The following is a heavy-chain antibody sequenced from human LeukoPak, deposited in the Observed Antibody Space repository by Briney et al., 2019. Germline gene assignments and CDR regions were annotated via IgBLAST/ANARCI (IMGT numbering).Heavy chain of an antibody. D-gene: IGHD3-3*01. J-gene: IGHJ4*02. Sequence: SETLSLTCTVSGGSISSYYWSWIRQPAGKGLEWIGRIYTSGSTNYNPSLKSRVTMPVDTSKNQFSLKLSSVTAADTAVYYCASANYDFWSGYYSFDYWGQGTLVTVSS. CDR2: IYTSGST. CDR1: GGSISSYY. V-gene: IGHV4-4*07. CDR3: ASANYDFWSGYYSFDY.